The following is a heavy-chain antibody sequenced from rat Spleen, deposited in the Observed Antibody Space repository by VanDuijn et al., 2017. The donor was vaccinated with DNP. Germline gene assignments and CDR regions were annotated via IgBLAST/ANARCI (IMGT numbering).Heavy chain of an antibody. CDR3: AKETTSLKSGAVCF. D-gene: IGHD3-7*01. V-gene: IGHV5S13*01. Sequence: EVQLVESGGGLVQPGRSLKLSCTASGFTYNNYVMAWVRQTPTKGLEWVASISASGRDTYYRDSVKGRFTISRDNAENTLYLQLDSLRSGDTATYYRAKETTSLKSGAVCFWGQGTLVTV. CDR2: ISASGRDT. J-gene: IGHJ3*01. CDR1: GFTYNNYV.